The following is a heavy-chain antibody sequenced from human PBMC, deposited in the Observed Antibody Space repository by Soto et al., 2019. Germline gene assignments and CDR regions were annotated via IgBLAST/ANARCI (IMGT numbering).Heavy chain of an antibody. V-gene: IGHV4-30-4*01. CDR1: GGSISSGDYY. J-gene: IGHJ4*02. CDR3: ARAQLVGYYFDY. D-gene: IGHD2-2*01. Sequence: SETLSLTCTVSGGSISSGDYYWSWIRQPPGKGLEWIGYIYYSGSTYYNPSLKSRVTISVDTSKNQFSLKLSSVTAADTAVYYCARAQLVGYYFDYWGQGTLVTVSS. CDR2: IYYSGST.